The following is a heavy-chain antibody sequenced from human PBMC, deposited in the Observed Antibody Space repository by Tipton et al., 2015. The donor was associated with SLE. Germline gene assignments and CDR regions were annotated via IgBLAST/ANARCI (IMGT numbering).Heavy chain of an antibody. CDR2: ITGSGEYT. Sequence: GSLRLSCAASGFTFSDYYMSWIRQAPGKGLEWVSDITGSGEYTYYADSVKGRFTISRDNSKNTLFLQMNSLRAEDTAVYFCGRLDYWGQGTLVTVSS. J-gene: IGHJ4*02. CDR3: GRLDY. CDR1: GFTFSDYY. V-gene: IGHV3-23*01.